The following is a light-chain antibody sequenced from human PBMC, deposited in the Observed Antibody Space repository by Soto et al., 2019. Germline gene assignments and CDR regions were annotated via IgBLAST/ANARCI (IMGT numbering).Light chain of an antibody. J-gene: IGLJ2*01. CDR1: SSNIGKNT. CDR3: APWDDRLNGPV. V-gene: IGLV1-44*01. Sequence: QSVLTQPPSASGTPGQRVTISCSGSSSNIGKNTVNWYQQLPGTPPKLLIRTNNQRPSGVPDRFSGSKSGNSASLAISGLQSEDEADYSCAPWDDRLNGPVFGGGTKVTVL. CDR2: TNN.